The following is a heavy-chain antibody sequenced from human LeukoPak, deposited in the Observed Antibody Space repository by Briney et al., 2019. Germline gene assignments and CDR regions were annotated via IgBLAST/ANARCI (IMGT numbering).Heavy chain of an antibody. V-gene: IGHV4-34*01. Sequence: PSETLSLTCAVYGGSFSGYYWSWIRQPPGKGLEWIGEINHSGSTNYNPSLKSRVTISVDTSKNQFSLKLSSVTAADTAVYYCARGHPFDYWGQGTLVTVSS. CDR1: GGSFSGYY. CDR3: ARGHPFDY. CDR2: INHSGST. J-gene: IGHJ4*02.